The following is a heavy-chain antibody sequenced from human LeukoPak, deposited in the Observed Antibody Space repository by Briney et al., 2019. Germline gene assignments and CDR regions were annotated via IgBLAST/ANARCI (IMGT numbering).Heavy chain of an antibody. D-gene: IGHD3-9*01. V-gene: IGHV3-48*04. CDR3: ARGNYDILTGTDY. CDR2: ISSSSSTI. Sequence: GGSLRPSCAASGFTFSSYSMNWVRQAPGKGLEWVSYISSSSSTIYYADSVKGRFTISRDNAKNSLYLQMNSLRAEDTAVYYCARGNYDILTGTDYWGQGTLVTVSS. J-gene: IGHJ4*02. CDR1: GFTFSSYS.